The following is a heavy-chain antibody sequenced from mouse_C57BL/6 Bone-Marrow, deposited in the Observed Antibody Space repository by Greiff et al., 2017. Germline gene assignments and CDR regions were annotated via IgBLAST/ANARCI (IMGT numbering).Heavy chain of an antibody. CDR1: GYAFTNYL. CDR2: LNPGSGGT. Sequence: QVQLQQSGAELVRPGTSVKVSCKASGYAFTNYLIEWVKQRPGQGLEWIGVLNPGSGGTNYNEKFKGKATLTADKSSSTAYMQLSSLTSEDSAVYFCARAWYYFDYWGQGTTLTVSS. J-gene: IGHJ2*01. V-gene: IGHV1-54*01. CDR3: ARAWYYFDY.